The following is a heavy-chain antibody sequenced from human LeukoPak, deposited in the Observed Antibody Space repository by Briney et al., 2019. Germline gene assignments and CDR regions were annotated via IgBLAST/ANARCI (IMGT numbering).Heavy chain of an antibody. D-gene: IGHD6-6*01. Sequence: NPSETLSLTCTVSGGSISSSSYYWGWIRQPPGKGLEWIGYIYYTGSTNYNPSLKSRVTMFVDMSKNQFSLRLSSVTAADTAVYYCARHRAYSSSSPFDYWGQGTLVTVSS. V-gene: IGHV4-61*05. CDR3: ARHRAYSSSSPFDY. CDR1: GGSISSSSYY. J-gene: IGHJ4*02. CDR2: IYYTGST.